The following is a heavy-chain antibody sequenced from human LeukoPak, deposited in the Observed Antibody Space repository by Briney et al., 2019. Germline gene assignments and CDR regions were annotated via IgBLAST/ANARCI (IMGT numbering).Heavy chain of an antibody. CDR2: IKSKTDGGTT. D-gene: IGHD4-17*01. CDR1: GITFSNAW. V-gene: IGHV3-15*01. CDR3: TTDPTAYGDYALDY. J-gene: IGHJ4*02. Sequence: GGSLRLSCAASGITFSNAWMSWVRQAPGKGLEWVGRIKSKTDGGTTDYAAPVKGRFTISRDDSKNTLYLQMNSLKTEDTAVYYCTTDPTAYGDYALDYWGQGTLVTVSS.